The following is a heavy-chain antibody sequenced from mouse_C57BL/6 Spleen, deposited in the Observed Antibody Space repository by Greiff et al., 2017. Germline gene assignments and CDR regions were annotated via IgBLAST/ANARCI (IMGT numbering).Heavy chain of an antibody. J-gene: IGHJ4*01. CDR2: IRNKANGYTA. D-gene: IGHD1-1*01. Sequence: EVQLQQSGGGLVQPGGSLSLSCAASGFTFTDYYMSWVRQPPGKALEWLGFIRNKANGYTAEYSASVKGRFTISRDHSQSILYLQMNALRAEDSATYYCARYYYGSSYAMDYWGQGTSVTVSS. CDR1: GFTFTDYY. V-gene: IGHV7-3*01. CDR3: ARYYYGSSYAMDY.